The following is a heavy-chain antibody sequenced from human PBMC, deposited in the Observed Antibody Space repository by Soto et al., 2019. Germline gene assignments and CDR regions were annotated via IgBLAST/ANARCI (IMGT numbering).Heavy chain of an antibody. Sequence: GASVKVSCKASGYTFTGHYIHWVRQAPEQGPEWMGEIGPGSGATRYAQRFQGRVTMTRDMSITTVYMELNNLSPDDTAVYYCGRGRSGQIVVFYWGQGTLVTVSS. D-gene: IGHD1-26*01. CDR1: GYTFTGHY. CDR2: IGPGSGAT. J-gene: IGHJ4*02. V-gene: IGHV1-2*02. CDR3: GRGRSGQIVVFY.